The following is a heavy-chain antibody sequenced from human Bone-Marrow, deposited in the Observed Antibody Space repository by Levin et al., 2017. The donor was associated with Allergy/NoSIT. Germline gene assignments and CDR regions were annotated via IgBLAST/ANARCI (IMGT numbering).Heavy chain of an antibody. D-gene: IGHD6-13*01. CDR2: IYYSGST. Sequence: SETLSLTCTVSGGSISSGGYYWSWIRQHPGKGLEWIGYIYYSGSTYYNPSLKSRVTISVDTSKNQFSLKLSSVTAADTAVYYCANFIAAAGNFDYWGQGTLVTVSS. CDR1: GGSISSGGYY. J-gene: IGHJ4*02. V-gene: IGHV4-31*03. CDR3: ANFIAAAGNFDY.